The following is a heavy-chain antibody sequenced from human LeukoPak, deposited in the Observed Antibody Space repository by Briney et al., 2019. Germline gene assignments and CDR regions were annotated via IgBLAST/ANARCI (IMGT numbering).Heavy chain of an antibody. CDR1: GYTFTTSD. D-gene: IGHD2-2*01. CDR2: MNPNTGNT. CDR3: ARAPGYCSSTTRDKRFDP. Sequence: ASVKVSCKASGYTFTTSDINWVRQATGQGLEWMGWMNPNTGNTGYAQRFQGRVTMTRDTSISTAYMELSSLRSEDTAVYYCARAPGYCSSTTRDKRFDPWGQGTLVTVSS. J-gene: IGHJ5*02. V-gene: IGHV1-8*01.